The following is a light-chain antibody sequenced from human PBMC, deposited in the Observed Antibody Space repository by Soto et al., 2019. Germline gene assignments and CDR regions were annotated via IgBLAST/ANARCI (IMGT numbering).Light chain of an antibody. CDR1: QCVSSS. V-gene: IGKV3-11*01. CDR3: QQRANWRIT. CDR2: DTS. J-gene: IGKJ5*01. Sequence: EIVLTQSPATLSLSPGERATLSCRASQCVSSSLAWYQQKPGQAPRLLIYDTSNRATGIPARFSGSGSGTDFTLTISSLEPEDFAVYYCQQRANWRITFGQGTRLDIK.